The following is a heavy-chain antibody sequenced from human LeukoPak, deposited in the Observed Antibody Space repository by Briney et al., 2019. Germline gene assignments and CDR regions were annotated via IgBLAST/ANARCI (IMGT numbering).Heavy chain of an antibody. J-gene: IGHJ4*02. Sequence: GGSLRLSCVASNFTLTTYGMHWVRQAPGKGLEWVAFIRYDGNTQFYADSVRGRFTFSRDNSKNTLYLQMNSLRPEDTAVYFCAKGHNYELDYWGQGTQVTVSS. V-gene: IGHV3-30*02. D-gene: IGHD3-22*01. CDR3: AKGHNYELDY. CDR1: NFTLTTYG. CDR2: IRYDGNTQ.